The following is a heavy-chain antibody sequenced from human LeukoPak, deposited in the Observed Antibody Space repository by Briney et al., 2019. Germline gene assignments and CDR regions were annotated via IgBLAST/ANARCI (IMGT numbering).Heavy chain of an antibody. CDR3: ARQNYFDY. Sequence: GGSLKISWKGSGYRFTSYWIGWVRQLPGKGLEWMGIIYPGDSDTTYSPSFKGQDTISAHKSISTAYLQWSSLKASDTAMYYCARQNYFDYWGQGTLVTVSS. J-gene: IGHJ4*02. V-gene: IGHV5-51*01. CDR2: IYPGDSDT. CDR1: GYRFTSYW.